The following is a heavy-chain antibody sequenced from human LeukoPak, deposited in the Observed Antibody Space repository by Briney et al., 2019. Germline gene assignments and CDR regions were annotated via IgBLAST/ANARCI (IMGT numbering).Heavy chain of an antibody. CDR3: AAQGTGDWFDP. Sequence: SETLSLTCTVSGGSISSGDYYWSWIRQPPGKGLEWIGYIYYSGSTYYNPSLKSRVTISVDTSKNQFSLKLSSVTAADTAVYYCAAQGTGDWFDPWGQGTLVTVSS. CDR2: IYYSGST. D-gene: IGHD7-27*01. J-gene: IGHJ5*02. CDR1: GGSISSGDYY. V-gene: IGHV4-30-4*02.